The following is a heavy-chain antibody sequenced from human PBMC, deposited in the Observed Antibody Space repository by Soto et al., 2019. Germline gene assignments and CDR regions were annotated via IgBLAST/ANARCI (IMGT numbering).Heavy chain of an antibody. CDR3: AXLWRKQLAERAPNWFDP. J-gene: IGHJ5*02. D-gene: IGHD6-6*01. V-gene: IGHV3-21*01. CDR1: GFTFSSYS. Sequence: PGGSLRLSCAASGFTFSSYSMNWVRQAPGKGLEWVSSISSSSSYIYYADSVKGRFTISRDNAKNSLYLQMNSLRAEDTAVYYCAXLWRKQLAERAPNWFDPWGQGTLVTVSS. CDR2: ISSSSSYI.